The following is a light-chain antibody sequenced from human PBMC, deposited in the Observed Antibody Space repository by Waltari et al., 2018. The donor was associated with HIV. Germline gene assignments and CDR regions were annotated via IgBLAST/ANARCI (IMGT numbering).Light chain of an antibody. CDR2: EVT. CDR1: SSAVGSYNL. J-gene: IGLJ3*02. Sequence: QSAPTKPPSVSGSPGQSVTISCTGTSSAVGSYNLFSWYQQSPGTAPKLMVYEVTYRPSGVPERFSGSKSGNTASLTISGLQAEDEADYYCSSFTSSSTVVFGGGTKLTVL. V-gene: IGLV2-18*02. CDR3: SSFTSSSTVV.